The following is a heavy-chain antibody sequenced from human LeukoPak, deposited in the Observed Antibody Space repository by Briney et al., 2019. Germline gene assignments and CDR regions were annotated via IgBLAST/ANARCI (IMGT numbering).Heavy chain of an antibody. CDR3: ARGSPQLVYYYYYMDV. J-gene: IGHJ6*03. CDR1: GGTFSSYV. CDR2: IIPIFGTA. Sequence: GSSVKVSCKASGGTFSSYVISWVRQAPGQGLEWMGGIIPIFGTANYAQKFQGRVTITADKSTSTAYMELSSLRSEDTAVYYCARGSPQLVYYYYYMDVWGKGTTVTVSS. V-gene: IGHV1-69*06. D-gene: IGHD6-6*01.